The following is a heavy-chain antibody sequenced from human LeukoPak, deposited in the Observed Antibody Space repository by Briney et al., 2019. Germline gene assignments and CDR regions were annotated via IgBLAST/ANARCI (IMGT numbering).Heavy chain of an antibody. D-gene: IGHD3-10*01. V-gene: IGHV1-2*02. CDR3: ARIFSGYYGSGSRYTFDY. CDR2: INPNSGGT. CDR1: GYTFTGYY. J-gene: IGHJ4*02. Sequence: SSVKVSCKASGYTFTGYYMHWVRQAPGQGLEWMGWINPNSGGTNYAQKFQGRVTMTRETSISTAYMELSRLRSDDTAVYYCARIFSGYYGSGSRYTFDYWGQGTLVTVSS.